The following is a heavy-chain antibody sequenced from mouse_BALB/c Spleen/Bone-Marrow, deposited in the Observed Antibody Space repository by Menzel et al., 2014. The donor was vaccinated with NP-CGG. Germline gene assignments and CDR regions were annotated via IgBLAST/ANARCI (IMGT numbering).Heavy chain of an antibody. D-gene: IGHD1-1*01. CDR1: GFSLTSYG. Sequence: VKVVESGPGLVAPSQSLSITCTVSGFSLTSYGVHWVRQPPGKVLEWLGVIWAGGSTNYNSALMSRLSISKDNSKSQVFLKMNSLQTDDPAMYYCARGSYYEGAMDYWGQGTSVTVSS. V-gene: IGHV2-9*02. CDR3: ARGSYYEGAMDY. J-gene: IGHJ4*01. CDR2: IWAGGST.